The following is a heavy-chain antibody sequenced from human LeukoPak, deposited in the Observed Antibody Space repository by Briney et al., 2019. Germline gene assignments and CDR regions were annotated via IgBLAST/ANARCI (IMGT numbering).Heavy chain of an antibody. Sequence: AGGSLRLSCAASGSTFSSNGMSWVRQAPGKGLEWVSTVTGSGDSTYYADSVKGRFTISRDNSKNTLYLQMNNLRVEDTAVYYCAKLTGVPDFWGQGALVTVSS. V-gene: IGHV3-23*01. J-gene: IGHJ4*02. CDR3: AKLTGVPDF. CDR2: VTGSGDST. D-gene: IGHD7-27*01. CDR1: GSTFSSNG.